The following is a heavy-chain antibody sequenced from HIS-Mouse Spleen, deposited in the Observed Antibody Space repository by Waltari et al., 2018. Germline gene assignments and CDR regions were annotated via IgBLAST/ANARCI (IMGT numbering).Heavy chain of an antibody. V-gene: IGHV4-39*07. CDR3: AREIPYSSSWYDWYFDL. D-gene: IGHD6-13*01. Sequence: QLQLQGSGPGLVKPSETLSLTCPVSGGSISSRSYYWGWIRQPPGKGLEWIGSIYYSGSTYYNPSLKSRVTISVDTSKNQFSLKLSSVTAADTAVYYCAREIPYSSSWYDWYFDLWGRGTLVTVSS. CDR2: IYYSGST. J-gene: IGHJ2*01. CDR1: GGSISSRSYY.